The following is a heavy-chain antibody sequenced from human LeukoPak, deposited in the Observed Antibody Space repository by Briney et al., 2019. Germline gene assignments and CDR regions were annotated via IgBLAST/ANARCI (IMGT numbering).Heavy chain of an antibody. D-gene: IGHD2-21*01. CDR3: ARIIPSYYYGMDV. V-gene: IGHV4-4*07. J-gene: IGHJ6*02. CDR1: GGSISSYY. CDR2: IYTSGST. Sequence: PSETLSLTCTVSGGSISSYYWSWIRQPAGKGLEWIVRIYTSGSTNYNPSLKSRVTMSADTSKNQFSLKLSSVTAADTAVYYCARIIPSYYYGMDVWGQGTTVTVSS.